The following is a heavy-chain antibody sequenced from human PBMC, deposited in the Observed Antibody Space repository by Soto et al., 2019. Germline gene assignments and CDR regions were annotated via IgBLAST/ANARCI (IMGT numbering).Heavy chain of an antibody. Sequence: SETLSLTCTVSGGSISSYYWSWIRQPPGKGLEWIGYIYHSGSTNYNPSLQSRVTISLDSVKNQFSLQLTSVTAADSATYYCARGHIVSSNFYFMEVWGKGTTVTVSS. D-gene: IGHD3-16*02. CDR2: IYHSGST. CDR3: ARGHIVSSNFYFMEV. CDR1: GGSISSYY. J-gene: IGHJ6*03. V-gene: IGHV4-59*12.